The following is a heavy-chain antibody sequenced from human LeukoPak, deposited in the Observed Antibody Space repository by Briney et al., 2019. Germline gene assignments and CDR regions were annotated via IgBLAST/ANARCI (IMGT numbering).Heavy chain of an antibody. V-gene: IGHV3-33*01. CDR1: GFTFSSYG. CDR3: ARGYDSSGYYFLDY. J-gene: IGHJ4*02. CDR2: IWYDGSNK. D-gene: IGHD3-22*01. Sequence: GGSLRLSCAASGFTFSSYGMHWVRQAPGKGLEWVAVIWYDGSNKYYADSVKGRFTISRDNSKNTLYLQMNSLSVEDTAVYYCARGYDSSGYYFLDYWGQGTLVTVSS.